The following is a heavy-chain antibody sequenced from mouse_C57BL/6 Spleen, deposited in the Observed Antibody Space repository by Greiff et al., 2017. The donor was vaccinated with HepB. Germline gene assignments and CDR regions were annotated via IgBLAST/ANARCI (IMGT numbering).Heavy chain of an antibody. D-gene: IGHD2-4*01. Sequence: EVQLVESGGGLVQPGGSLSLSCAASGFTFTDYYMSWVRQPPGKALEWLGFIRNKANGYTTEYSASVKGRFTISRDNSQSILYLQMNALRAEDSATYYCASFYDYDVWFAYWGQGTLVTVSA. CDR3: ASFYDYDVWFAY. J-gene: IGHJ3*01. CDR2: IRNKANGYTT. V-gene: IGHV7-3*01. CDR1: GFTFTDYY.